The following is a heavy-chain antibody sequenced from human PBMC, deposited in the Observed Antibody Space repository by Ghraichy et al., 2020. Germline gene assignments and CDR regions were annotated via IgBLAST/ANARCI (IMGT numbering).Heavy chain of an antibody. D-gene: IGHD3-10*01. CDR3: AKSAWFGELLLRGDY. V-gene: IGHV3-23*01. J-gene: IGHJ4*02. Sequence: GSLRLSCAASGFTFSNYAMSWVRQAPGKGLEWVSAISGSGGRTYYADSVKGRFTISRDNSKNTLYLQMNSLRAEDTAVYYCAKSAWFGELLLRGDYWGQGTLVTVSS. CDR2: ISGSGGRT. CDR1: GFTFSNYA.